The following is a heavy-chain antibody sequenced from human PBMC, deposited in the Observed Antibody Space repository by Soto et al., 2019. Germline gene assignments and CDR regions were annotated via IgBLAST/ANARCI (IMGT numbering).Heavy chain of an antibody. D-gene: IGHD2-8*02. CDR1: GFTLSNYW. CDR2: INKDGSQK. J-gene: IGHJ4*02. V-gene: IGHV3-7*03. CDR3: LRELVLAY. Sequence: GGSLRLSCAASGFTLSNYWMPWVRQAPGKGLEWVANINKDGSQKNYVDSVKGRFTIARDNGQNSLSLQINSLRVEDTAVYYCLRELVLAYWGQGALVTVSS.